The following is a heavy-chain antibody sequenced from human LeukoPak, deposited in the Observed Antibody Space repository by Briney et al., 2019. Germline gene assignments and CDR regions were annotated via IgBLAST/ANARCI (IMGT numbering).Heavy chain of an antibody. V-gene: IGHV1-2*02. J-gene: IGHJ4*02. CDR2: INPNSGGT. CDR1: GYTFTGYY. Sequence: GASVKVSCKASGYTFTGYYMHWVRQAPGQGLEWMGWINPNSGGTNYAQKFQGRVTMTRDTSISTAYMELSRLRSDDTAVYYCARPLYYDILTGFTAPGYWGQGTLVTVSS. D-gene: IGHD3-9*01. CDR3: ARPLYYDILTGFTAPGY.